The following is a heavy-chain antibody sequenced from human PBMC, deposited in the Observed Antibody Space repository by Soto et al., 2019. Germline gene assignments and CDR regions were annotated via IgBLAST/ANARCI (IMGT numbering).Heavy chain of an antibody. CDR1: GGSISSGDYY. CDR2: IYYSGST. Sequence: SETLSLTCTVSGGSISSGDYYWSWIRQPPGKGLEWIGYIYYSGSTYYNPSLKSRVTISVDTSKNQFSLKLSSVTAADTAVYYCARQPYVVPASRFDPWGQGTLVTVSS. V-gene: IGHV4-30-4*01. J-gene: IGHJ5*02. CDR3: ARQPYVVPASRFDP. D-gene: IGHD2-2*01.